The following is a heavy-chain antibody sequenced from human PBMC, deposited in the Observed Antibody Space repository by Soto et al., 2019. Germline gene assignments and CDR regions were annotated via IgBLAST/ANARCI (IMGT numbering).Heavy chain of an antibody. D-gene: IGHD5-12*01. CDR2: IYYSGST. V-gene: IGHV4-30-4*01. CDR1: GGSISSGDYY. Sequence: SETLSLTCTVSGGSISSGDYYWSWIRQPPGKGLEWIGYIYYSGSTYYNPSLKSRVTISVDTSKNQFSLKLSSVTAAVTAVYYCARDAGIATRRDGYRIDYWGQGTLVTVSS. CDR3: ARDAGIATRRDGYRIDY. J-gene: IGHJ4*02.